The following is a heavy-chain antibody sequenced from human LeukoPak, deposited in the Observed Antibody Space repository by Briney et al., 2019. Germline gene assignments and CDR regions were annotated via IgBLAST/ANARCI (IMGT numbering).Heavy chain of an antibody. CDR3: ATRRSGWDN. D-gene: IGHD6-19*01. V-gene: IGHV3-48*04. J-gene: IGHJ4*02. CDR2: ISSSGSTI. CDR1: GFTFSSYT. Sequence: PGGSLRLSCAASGFTFSSYTMNWVRQAPGKGLEWVSYISSSGSTIYYADSVKGRFTISRDNAKNSLYLQMNSLRAEDTAVYYCATRRSGWDNWGQGTLVTVSS.